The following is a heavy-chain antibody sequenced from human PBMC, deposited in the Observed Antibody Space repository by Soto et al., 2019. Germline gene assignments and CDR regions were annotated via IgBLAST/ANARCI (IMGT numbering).Heavy chain of an antibody. CDR3: ARPGPDTAMVTNYYYYGMDV. CDR2: IYYSGST. J-gene: IGHJ6*02. D-gene: IGHD5-18*01. Sequence: SETLSLTCTVSGGSISSSSYYWGWIRQPPGKGLEWIGSIYYSGSTYYNQSLKSRVTISVDTSKNQFSLKLSSVTAADTAVYYCARPGPDTAMVTNYYYYGMDVWGQGTTVT. V-gene: IGHV4-39*01. CDR1: GGSISSSSYY.